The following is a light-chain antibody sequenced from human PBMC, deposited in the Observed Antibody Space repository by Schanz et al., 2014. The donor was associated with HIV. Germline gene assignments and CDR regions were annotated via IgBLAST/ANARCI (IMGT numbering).Light chain of an antibody. CDR3: QQYGSSPWT. Sequence: EIVLTQSPGTLSLSPGERATLSCRVSQSVSSSYLAWYQQKPGQAPRLLIYGASSRATGIPDRFSVSGSGTEFTLTISSLQSEDFAVYYCQQYGSSPWTFGQGTRVDVK. CDR1: QSVSSSY. J-gene: IGKJ1*01. V-gene: IGKV3-20*01. CDR2: GAS.